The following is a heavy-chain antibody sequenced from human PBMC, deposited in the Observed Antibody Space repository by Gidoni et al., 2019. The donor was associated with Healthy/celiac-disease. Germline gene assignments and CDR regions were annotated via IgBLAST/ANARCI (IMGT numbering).Heavy chain of an antibody. CDR3: ARGSGRKTYYYGSGSYYIDY. J-gene: IGHJ4*02. CDR2: IHHSGST. V-gene: IGHV4-34*01. Sequence: QVQLQQWGAGLLKPSETLSLTCAVFGGSFSGSYWSWIRQPPGKGLEWIGEIHHSGSTNYNPSLKSRVTISVGTSKNQFSLKMSSVTAADTAVYYCARGSGRKTYYYGSGSYYIDYWGQGTLVTVSS. D-gene: IGHD3-10*01. CDR1: GGSFSGSY.